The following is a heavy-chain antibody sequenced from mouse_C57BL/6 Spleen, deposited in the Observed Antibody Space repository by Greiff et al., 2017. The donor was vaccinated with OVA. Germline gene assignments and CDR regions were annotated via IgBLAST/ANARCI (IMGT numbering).Heavy chain of an antibody. CDR2: IDPSDSYT. J-gene: IGHJ4*01. CDR1: GYTFTSYW. D-gene: IGHD3-2*02. Sequence: QVQLQQPGAELVKPGASVKLSCKASGYTFTSYWMQWVKQRPGQGLEWIGEIDPSDSYTNYNQKFKGKATLTVDTSSSTAYMQLSSLTSEDSAVYYCATTAQATDYAMDYWGQGTSGTVSS. V-gene: IGHV1-50*01. CDR3: ATTAQATDYAMDY.